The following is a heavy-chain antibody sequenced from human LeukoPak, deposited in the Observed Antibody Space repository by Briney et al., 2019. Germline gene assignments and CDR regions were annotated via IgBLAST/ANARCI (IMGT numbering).Heavy chain of an antibody. CDR2: IYHSGST. CDR1: GYSISSGYY. J-gene: IGHJ5*02. CDR3: AREPRVLRYFDWSDPPVYNWFDP. V-gene: IGHV4-38-2*02. D-gene: IGHD3-9*01. Sequence: PSETLSPTCTVSGYSISSGYYWGWIRQPPGKGLEWIGSIYHSGSTYYNPSLKSRVTISVDTSKNQFSLKLSSVTAADTAVYYCAREPRVLRYFDWSDPPVYNWFDPWGQGTLVTVSS.